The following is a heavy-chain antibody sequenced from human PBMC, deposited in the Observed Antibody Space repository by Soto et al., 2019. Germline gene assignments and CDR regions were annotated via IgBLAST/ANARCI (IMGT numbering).Heavy chain of an antibody. CDR3: ARRYGSAFDF. D-gene: IGHD3-10*01. CDR2: IYYSGST. Sequence: SETLSLTCTVSGGSISSYYWSWIRQPPGKGLEWIGYIYYSGSTNYNPSLKSRVTISVDTSKNQFSLKLSSVTAADTAVYYCARRYGSAFDFWGQGTMITVSS. V-gene: IGHV4-59*01. CDR1: GGSISSYY. J-gene: IGHJ3*01.